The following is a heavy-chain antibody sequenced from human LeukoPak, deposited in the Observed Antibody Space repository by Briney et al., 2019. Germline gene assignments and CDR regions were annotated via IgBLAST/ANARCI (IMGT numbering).Heavy chain of an antibody. J-gene: IGHJ3*02. Sequence: PSETLSLTCTVSGGSISSGDYYWSWIRQPPGKGLEWIGYIYYSGSTYYNPSLKSRVTISVDTSKNQFSLKLSSVTAADTAVYYCARNPVAGTGHAFDIWGQGTMVTVSS. CDR2: IYYSGST. CDR3: ARNPVAGTGHAFDI. D-gene: IGHD6-19*01. CDR1: GGSISSGDYY. V-gene: IGHV4-30-4*01.